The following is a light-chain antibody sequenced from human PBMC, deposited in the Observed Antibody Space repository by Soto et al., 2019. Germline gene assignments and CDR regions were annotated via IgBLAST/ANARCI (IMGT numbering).Light chain of an antibody. CDR3: QQYDNVPLT. V-gene: IGKV1-33*01. CDR2: DAS. CDR1: HDITNY. J-gene: IGKJ4*01. Sequence: DIQITQSPSSLSASVGDRVTITCQSSHDITNYLNWYQQRPGEAPNLLIFDASNLETGVPPRFSGSGFETDFTFTISGLQPEDVATYYCQQYDNVPLTLGGGTKVDIK.